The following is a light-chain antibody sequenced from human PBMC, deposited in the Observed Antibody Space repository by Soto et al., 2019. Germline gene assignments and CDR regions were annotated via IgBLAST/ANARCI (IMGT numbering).Light chain of an antibody. J-gene: IGKJ2*01. V-gene: IGKV3-20*01. CDR3: QQYGSSPPYT. Sequence: EVVLTQSPGTLSLSPGERASLSCRASQSVSNNYLAWYQQKPGQSPKLLIFGSSDRATGIPDRFSGSGSGTDLTLTISRLEPEDFAVYYWQQYGSSPPYTFGQGTKLEIK. CDR1: QSVSNNY. CDR2: GSS.